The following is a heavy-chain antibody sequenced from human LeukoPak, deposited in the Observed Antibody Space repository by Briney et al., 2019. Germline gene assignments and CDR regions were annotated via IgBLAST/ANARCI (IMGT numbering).Heavy chain of an antibody. CDR2: IYYSGST. Sequence: PSETLSLTCTVSGGSISSYYWSWIRQPPGKGLEWIGYIYYSGSTNYNPSLKSRVTISVDTSKNQFSLKLSSVTAADTAVYYCARGQYYYDSSGDDYFDYWGQGTLVTVSS. CDR3: ARGQYYYDSSGDDYFDY. J-gene: IGHJ4*02. V-gene: IGHV4-59*01. D-gene: IGHD3-22*01. CDR1: GGSISSYY.